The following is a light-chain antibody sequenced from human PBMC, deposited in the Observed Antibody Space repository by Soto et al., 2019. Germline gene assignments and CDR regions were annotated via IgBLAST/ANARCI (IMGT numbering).Light chain of an antibody. CDR2: EVS. CDR1: SSDVGGYNY. V-gene: IGLV2-14*01. CDR3: SSYTISSTYV. J-gene: IGLJ1*01. Sequence: QSVLTQPASVSGSPGQSITISCTATSSDVGGYNYVSWYQQHPGKAPKLLIYEVSDRPSGVSNRFSGSKSGNTASLTISGLQAEDAADYFCSSYTISSTYVFGTGTKLTVL.